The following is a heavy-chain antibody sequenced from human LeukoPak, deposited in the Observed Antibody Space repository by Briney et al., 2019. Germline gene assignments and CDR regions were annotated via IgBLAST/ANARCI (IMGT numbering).Heavy chain of an antibody. D-gene: IGHD2-2*01. CDR2: IKQDGSEI. J-gene: IGHJ4*02. CDR1: GFTFSNYW. V-gene: IGHV3-7*01. CDR3: ARRYCSGSTCYPHFDH. Sequence: GGSLRLSCVASGFTFSNYWMNWVRQAPGRGLEWVANIKQDGSEIYYVDSVKGRFTISRDNAKNSLYVQMNSLRVEDTAVHYCARRYCSGSTCYPHFDHWGQGTLVTVSS.